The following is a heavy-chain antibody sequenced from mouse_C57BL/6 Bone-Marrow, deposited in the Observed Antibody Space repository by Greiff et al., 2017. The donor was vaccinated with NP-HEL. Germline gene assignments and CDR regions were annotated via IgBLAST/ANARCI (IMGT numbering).Heavy chain of an antibody. J-gene: IGHJ2*01. CDR2: ISYDGSN. D-gene: IGHD2-2*01. Sequence: DVKLQESGPGLVKPSQSLSLTCSVTGYSITSGYYWNWIRQFPGNKLEWMGYISYDGSNNYNPSLKNRISITRDTSKNQFFLKLNSVTTEDTATYYCARERGYDEYYFDYWGPGTTLTVSS. V-gene: IGHV3-6*01. CDR3: ARERGYDEYYFDY. CDR1: GYSITSGYY.